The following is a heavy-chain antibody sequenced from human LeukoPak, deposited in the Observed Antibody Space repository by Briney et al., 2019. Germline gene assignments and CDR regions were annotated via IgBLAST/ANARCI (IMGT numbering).Heavy chain of an antibody. CDR3: ARYYGSGNY. V-gene: IGHV3-11*04. CDR2: ISSSGNTT. CDR1: GFTFSDNY. J-gene: IGHJ4*02. Sequence: GGSLRLSCAASGFTFSDNYMSWIRQAPGKGLEWVSYISSSGNTTYNADSVKGRFSITRDNAKNSLYLQMNSLRAEDTAVYYCARYYGSGNYWGQGTLVTVSS. D-gene: IGHD3-10*01.